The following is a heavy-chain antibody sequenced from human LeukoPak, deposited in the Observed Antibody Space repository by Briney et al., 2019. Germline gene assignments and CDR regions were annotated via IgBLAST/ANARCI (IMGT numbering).Heavy chain of an antibody. Sequence: SQTLSLTCTVSGGSISSGDYYWSWIRQPPGKGLEWIAYISHSGGTSYNPSLKSRVTISVDTSKNQFSLKLSSVTAADTAVYYCASIGGFFTDYWGQGTLVTVSS. CDR3: ASIGGFFTDY. D-gene: IGHD4-23*01. J-gene: IGHJ4*02. CDR1: GGSISSGDYY. CDR2: ISHSGGT. V-gene: IGHV4-30-4*01.